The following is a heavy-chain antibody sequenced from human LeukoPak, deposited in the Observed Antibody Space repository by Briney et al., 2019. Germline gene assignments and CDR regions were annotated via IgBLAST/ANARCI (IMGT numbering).Heavy chain of an antibody. J-gene: IGHJ4*02. CDR3: TTDEWN. CDR2: AKSESSGGTI. V-gene: IGHV3-15*01. D-gene: IGHD3-3*01. CDR1: GFTFSDAW. Sequence: AGSLTLSCAASGFTFSDAWMTWVRQAPGKGLEWVGRAKSESSGGTIEYTAPVKGRFTISRDDSRNTFYLQMNSLKTEDTAVYYCTTDEWNWGQGTLVTVSS.